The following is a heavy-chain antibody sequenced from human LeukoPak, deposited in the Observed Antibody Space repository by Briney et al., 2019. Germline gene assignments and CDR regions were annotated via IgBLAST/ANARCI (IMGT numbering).Heavy chain of an antibody. CDR3: AKVPPTHYDFSGGDY. CDR1: GFTVSSKY. CDR2: ISASGTTT. V-gene: IGHV3-23*01. D-gene: IGHD3-3*01. Sequence: GGSLRLSCAASGFTVSSKYMSWVRQAPGKGLEWVSAISASGTTTYYADSVKGRFTISRDNSKNTLYLQMNSLRGEDTAVYHCAKVPPTHYDFSGGDYWGQGILVTVSS. J-gene: IGHJ4*02.